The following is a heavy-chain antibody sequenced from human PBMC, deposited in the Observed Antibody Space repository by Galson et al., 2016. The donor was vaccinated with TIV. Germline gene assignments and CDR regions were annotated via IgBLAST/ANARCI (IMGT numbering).Heavy chain of an antibody. CDR3: ARQNDYLYYFNY. J-gene: IGHJ4*02. Sequence: SLRLSCAASGVIVSNNYMSWVRQAPGKGLEWISVIYTNGRTFYADSVKGRFTISRDSSKNTLYLQMNSPRPEDTALYYCARQNDYLYYFNYWGQGTLVTVSS. V-gene: IGHV3-53*05. D-gene: IGHD4/OR15-4a*01. CDR2: IYTNGRT. CDR1: GVIVSNNY.